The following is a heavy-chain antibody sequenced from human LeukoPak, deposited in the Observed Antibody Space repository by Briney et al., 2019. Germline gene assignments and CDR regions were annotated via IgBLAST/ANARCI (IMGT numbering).Heavy chain of an antibody. D-gene: IGHD4-23*01. CDR3: ARRAGGYSHPYDY. V-gene: IGHV3-48*01. CDR2: ISSSSSTT. J-gene: IGHJ4*02. CDR1: GFTFSRYS. Sequence: GGSLRLSCAASGFTFSRYSMNWVRQAPGKGLEWVSYISSSSSTTYYADSVKGRFTISRDNAKNSLYLQMNSLRAEDTAVYYCARRAGGYSHPYDYWGQGILVTVSS.